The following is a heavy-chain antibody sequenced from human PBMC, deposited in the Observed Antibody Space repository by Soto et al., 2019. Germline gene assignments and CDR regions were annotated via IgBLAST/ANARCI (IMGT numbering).Heavy chain of an antibody. CDR3: ARVYCSGGSCSPNWFDP. D-gene: IGHD2-15*01. CDR1: GFTFSSYS. Sequence: PGGSLRLSCAASGFTFSSYSMNWVRQAPGKGLEWVSSISSSSSYIYYADSVKGRFTISRDNAKNSLYLQMNSLRAEDTAVYYCARVYCSGGSCSPNWFDPWGQGTLVTVSS. V-gene: IGHV3-21*01. J-gene: IGHJ5*02. CDR2: ISSSSSYI.